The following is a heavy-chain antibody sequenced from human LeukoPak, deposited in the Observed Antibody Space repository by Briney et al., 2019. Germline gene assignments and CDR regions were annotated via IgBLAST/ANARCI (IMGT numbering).Heavy chain of an antibody. Sequence: GGSLRLSCAASGFTFSSYSMNWVRQAPGKGLEWVSSISSSSSYIYYADSVKGRFTISRDNSKNTLYLQMNSLRAEDTAVYYCARGLVVPAGNGRYYYYYGMDVWGQGTTVTVSS. CDR2: ISSSSSYI. CDR1: GFTFSSYS. V-gene: IGHV3-21*01. J-gene: IGHJ6*02. D-gene: IGHD2-2*01. CDR3: ARGLVVPAGNGRYYYYYGMDV.